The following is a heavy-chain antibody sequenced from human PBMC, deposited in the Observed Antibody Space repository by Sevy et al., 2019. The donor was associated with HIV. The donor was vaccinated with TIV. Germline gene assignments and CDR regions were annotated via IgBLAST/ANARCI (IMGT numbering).Heavy chain of an antibody. J-gene: IGHJ6*02. CDR2: ISRSGITI. Sequence: GGSLRLSCAASGFTFSDYYMSWNRQAPGKGLEWVSYISRSGITIYYADSVKGRFTISRDNAKNSLYLQMNSLRAEDTAVYYCAREGVVVVTAMGYYGMDVWGQGTTVTVSS. V-gene: IGHV3-11*01. CDR1: GFTFSDYY. CDR3: AREGVVVVTAMGYYGMDV. D-gene: IGHD2-21*02.